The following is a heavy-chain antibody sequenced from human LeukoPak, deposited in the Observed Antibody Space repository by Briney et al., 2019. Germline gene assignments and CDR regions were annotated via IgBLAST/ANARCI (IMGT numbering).Heavy chain of an antibody. D-gene: IGHD3-10*01. Sequence: GGSLRLSCAASGFTFSSYAMHWVRQAPGKGLEWVAVISYDGSNKYYADSVKGRFTISRDNAKNSLYLQMNSLRAEDTAVYYCARYYGSGSDPYYGMDVWGQGTTVTVSS. CDR3: ARYYGSGSDPYYGMDV. CDR2: ISYDGSNK. CDR1: GFTFSSYA. V-gene: IGHV3-30-3*01. J-gene: IGHJ6*02.